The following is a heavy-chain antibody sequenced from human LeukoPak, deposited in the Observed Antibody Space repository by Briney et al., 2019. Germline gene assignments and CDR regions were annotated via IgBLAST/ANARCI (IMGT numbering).Heavy chain of an antibody. CDR3: AKAFHGDCVWGSYQPPDAFDI. CDR1: GFTFSSYG. V-gene: IGHV3-30*18. CDR2: ISYDGSNK. J-gene: IGHJ3*02. D-gene: IGHD3-16*02. Sequence: GGSLRLSCAASGFTFSSYGMHWVRQAPGKGLEWVAVISYDGSNKYYADSVKGRFTISRDNSKNTLYLQMNSLRAEDTAVYYCAKAFHGDCVWGSYQPPDAFDIWGQGTMVTVSS.